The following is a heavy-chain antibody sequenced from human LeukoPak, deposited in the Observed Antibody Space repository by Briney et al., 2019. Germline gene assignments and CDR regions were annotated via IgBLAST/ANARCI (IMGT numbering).Heavy chain of an antibody. V-gene: IGHV3-30*04. Sequence: PGGSLRLSCAASGFKFSDYAMHWLRQAPGKSPEWLAVISYDGRNQFYSNSVEGRFLISRDDSTNTVFLEMNSLRPEATGVYYCARAGGHYRYFMDVWGKGTAVIVSS. CDR3: ARAGGHYRYFMDV. D-gene: IGHD3-16*02. CDR2: ISYDGRNQ. CDR1: GFKFSDYA. J-gene: IGHJ6*03.